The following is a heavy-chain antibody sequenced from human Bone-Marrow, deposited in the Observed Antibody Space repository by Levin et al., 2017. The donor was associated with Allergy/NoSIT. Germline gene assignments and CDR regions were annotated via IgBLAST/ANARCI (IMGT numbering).Heavy chain of an antibody. CDR2: ISGSGGST. J-gene: IGHJ4*02. CDR1: GFTFSSYA. Sequence: GESLKISCAASGFTFSSYAMSWVRQAPGKGLEWVSAISGSGGSTYYADSVKGRFTISRDNSKNTLYLQMNSLRAEDTAVYYCAKDHTSPNYYDSSGYVDYFDYWGQGTLVTVSS. D-gene: IGHD3-22*01. CDR3: AKDHTSPNYYDSSGYVDYFDY. V-gene: IGHV3-23*01.